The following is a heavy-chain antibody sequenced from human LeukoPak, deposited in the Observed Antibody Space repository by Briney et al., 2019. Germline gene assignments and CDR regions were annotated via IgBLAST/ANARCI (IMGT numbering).Heavy chain of an antibody. Sequence: PSETLSLTCTVSGGSISSGGYYWSWIRQPPGKGLEWIGEINHSGSTNYNPSLKSRVTISVDTSKNQFSLKLSSVTAADTAVYYCARYVRGYSYTWSFDIWGQGTMVTVSS. D-gene: IGHD5-18*01. CDR3: ARYVRGYSYTWSFDI. CDR2: INHSGST. CDR1: GGSISSGGYY. J-gene: IGHJ3*02. V-gene: IGHV4-39*07.